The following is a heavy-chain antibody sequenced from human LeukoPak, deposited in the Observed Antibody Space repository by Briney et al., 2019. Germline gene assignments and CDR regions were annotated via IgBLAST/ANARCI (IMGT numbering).Heavy chain of an antibody. D-gene: IGHD3-22*01. Sequence: KPGGSLRLSCAASGFSFSRHNMNWVRQAPMKGLEWVSSIGSDGSYIYYAGSVQGRFTISRDNAKNSLYLQMNSLTAEDTAVYYCAKDRDDDSGGYYPTYWGQGTLVTVSS. CDR3: AKDRDDDSGGYYPTY. J-gene: IGHJ4*02. CDR1: GFSFSRHN. CDR2: IGSDGSYI. V-gene: IGHV3-21*01.